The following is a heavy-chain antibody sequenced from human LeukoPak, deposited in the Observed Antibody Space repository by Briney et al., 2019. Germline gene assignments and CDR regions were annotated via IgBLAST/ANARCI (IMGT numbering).Heavy chain of an antibody. CDR2: IYRTGST. D-gene: IGHD5-18*01. V-gene: IGHV4-38-2*02. Sequence: SETLSLTCTVSGYSISTGYYWGWIRQPPGKGLQWIGSIYRTGSTYYNPSLKSRVTISVDASKNQFSLNLNSLTAADTAIYYCARVLSDSSGYNFEYWGQGTLVTVSS. CDR3: ARVLSDSSGYNFEY. J-gene: IGHJ4*02. CDR1: GYSISTGYY.